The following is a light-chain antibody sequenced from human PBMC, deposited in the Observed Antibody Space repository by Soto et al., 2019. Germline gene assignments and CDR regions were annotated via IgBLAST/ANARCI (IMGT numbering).Light chain of an antibody. V-gene: IGLV1-40*01. CDR3: PSYDSSIGNPV. J-gene: IGLJ2*01. CDR2: GHN. Sequence: QSVLTQPPSVSGAPGQRVTISCTGSSSSIGAGYDVHWYQQLPGTAPKLLIYGHNNRPSGVPDRFSGSKSGTSASLAITGLQAEDEGDYYCPSYDSSIGNPVFGGGTKLTVL. CDR1: SSSIGAGYD.